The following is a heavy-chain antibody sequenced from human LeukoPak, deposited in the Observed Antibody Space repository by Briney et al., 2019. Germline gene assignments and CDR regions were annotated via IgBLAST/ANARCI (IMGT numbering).Heavy chain of an antibody. CDR2: IIPIFGTA. J-gene: IGHJ6*02. V-gene: IGHV1-69*13. CDR1: GGTFSSYA. D-gene: IGHD3-10*01. Sequence: ASVKVSCKASGGTFSSYAISWVRQAPGQGLEWMGGIIPIFGTANYAQKFQGRVTITADESTSTAYMELSSLRSEDTAVYYCAKGLNYYGSGRGDTEDVWGQGTTVIVSS. CDR3: AKGLNYYGSGRGDTEDV.